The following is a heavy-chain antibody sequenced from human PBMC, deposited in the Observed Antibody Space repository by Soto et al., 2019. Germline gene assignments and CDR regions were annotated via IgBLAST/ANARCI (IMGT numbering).Heavy chain of an antibody. J-gene: IGHJ5*02. CDR2: MNPNSGNT. D-gene: IGHD6-13*01. CDR1: GYTFTSYD. Sequence: QVQLVQSGAEVKKPGASVKVSCKASGYTFTSYDINWVRQATGQGLEWMGWMNPNSGNTGYAQKFQGRVNNTRNPPIRKAHRELSSLRSEDTAVYYCARERSAAGTGWFDPWGQGTLVTVSS. CDR3: ARERSAAGTGWFDP. V-gene: IGHV1-8*01.